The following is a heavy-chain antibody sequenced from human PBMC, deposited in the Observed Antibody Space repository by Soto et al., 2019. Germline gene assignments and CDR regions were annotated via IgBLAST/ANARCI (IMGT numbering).Heavy chain of an antibody. CDR1: GVTFSSYA. CDR3: ARRGGALGY. J-gene: IGHJ4*02. V-gene: IGHV3-23*01. Sequence: PGGSLRLSCAASGVTFSSYAMSWVRQAPGKGLEWVSVITGSGSTTYYADSVKGRFTISRDNSKNTLYLQMNSLRAEDTAVYYCARRGGALGYWGQGTLVTVSS. CDR2: ITGSGSTT. D-gene: IGHD3-16*01.